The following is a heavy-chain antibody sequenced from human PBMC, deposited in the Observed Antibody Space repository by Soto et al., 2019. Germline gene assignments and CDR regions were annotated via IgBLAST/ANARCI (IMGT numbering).Heavy chain of an antibody. CDR1: GGSFSGYY. J-gene: IGHJ4*02. D-gene: IGHD2-21*01. CDR3: ASSILWWPPLAG. V-gene: IGHV4-34*01. CDR2: INHSGST. Sequence: SETLSLTCAVYGGSFSGYYWSWIRQPPGKGLEWIGEINHSGSTNYNPSLKSRVTISVDTSKNQFSLKLSSVTAADTAVYYCASSILWWPPLAGWGQGTLVTVSS.